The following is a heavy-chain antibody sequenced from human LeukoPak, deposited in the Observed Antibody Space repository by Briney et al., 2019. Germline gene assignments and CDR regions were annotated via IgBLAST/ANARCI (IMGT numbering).Heavy chain of an antibody. V-gene: IGHV1-2*02. Sequence: ASVKVSCKASGYTFTGHYMHWVRQAPGQGLEWMGWINPNSGGTSYAQNFQGRVTMTRDTPINTAYMEVSRLRSDDTAVYYCAREPYPPPWYYFDYWGQGTLVTVSS. CDR2: INPNSGGT. CDR1: GYTFTGHY. J-gene: IGHJ4*02. D-gene: IGHD2-8*02. CDR3: AREPYPPPWYYFDY.